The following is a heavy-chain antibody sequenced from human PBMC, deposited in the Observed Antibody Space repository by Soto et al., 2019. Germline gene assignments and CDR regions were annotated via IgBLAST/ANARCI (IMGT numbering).Heavy chain of an antibody. CDR3: ARGGIAAAAPPDY. CDR1: GGSISSGGYE. CDR2: IYYSGST. Sequence: QVQLQESGPGLVKPSQTLSLTCTVSGGSISSGGYEWSWIRQHPGKGLEWIGYIYYSGSTYYIPSLKCRVTISVDTSKIQFSLKLSSVTAADTAVYYCARGGIAAAAPPDYWGQGTLVTVSS. V-gene: IGHV4-31*03. D-gene: IGHD6-13*01. J-gene: IGHJ4*02.